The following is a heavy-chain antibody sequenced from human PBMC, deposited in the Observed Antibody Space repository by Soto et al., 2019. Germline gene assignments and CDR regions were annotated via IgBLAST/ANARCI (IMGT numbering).Heavy chain of an antibody. V-gene: IGHV4-30-4*08. J-gene: IGHJ5*02. CDR1: GFSLSTSGVG. D-gene: IGHD3-9*01. CDR2: IYYSGST. CDR3: ARGLRYFDWSGGLDP. Sequence: SGPTLVNPTQTLTLTCTFSGFSLSTSGVGVGWIRQPPGKALEWIGYIYYSGSTYYNPSLKSRVTISVDTSKNQFSLKLSSVTAADTAVYYCARGLRYFDWSGGLDPWGQGTLVTVSS.